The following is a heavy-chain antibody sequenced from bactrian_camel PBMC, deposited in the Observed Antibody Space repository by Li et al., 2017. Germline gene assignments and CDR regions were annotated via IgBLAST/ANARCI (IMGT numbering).Heavy chain of an antibody. Sequence: VESGGGSVQAGGSLTLSCKTSGFSSSPTDFDVAWYRQVPGNACELVSTTLTDDDRTFYYPDSVKGRFTISRDNSKNAVFLQMDSLKPEDTAVYFCAADHPHDYIDRGVSCGNAQVGFWGQGTQVTVS. CDR3: AADHPHDYIDRGVSCGNAQVGF. CDR2: TLTDDDRT. V-gene: IGHV3S40*01. J-gene: IGHJ6*01. CDR1: GFSSSPTDFD. D-gene: IGHD4*01.